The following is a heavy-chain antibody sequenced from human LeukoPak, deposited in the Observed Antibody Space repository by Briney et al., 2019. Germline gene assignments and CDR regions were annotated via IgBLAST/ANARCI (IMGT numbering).Heavy chain of an antibody. CDR1: GFTLSDYY. Sequence: GGSLRLSCAASGFTLSDYYMSWIRQAPGKGLEWVSYISSSSSYTNYADSVKGRFTISRDNAKNSLYLQMNSLRAEDTAVYYCARMVWNYVVFDYWGQGTLVTVSS. CDR2: ISSSSSYT. CDR3: ARMVWNYVVFDY. V-gene: IGHV3-11*06. D-gene: IGHD1-7*01. J-gene: IGHJ4*02.